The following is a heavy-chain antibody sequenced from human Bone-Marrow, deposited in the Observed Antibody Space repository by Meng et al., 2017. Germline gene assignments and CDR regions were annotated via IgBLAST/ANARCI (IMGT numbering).Heavy chain of an antibody. CDR1: GFTFSSYA. J-gene: IGHJ5*02. CDR3: ARAYSSSWYFGAPFDP. CDR2: ISYDGSNK. Sequence: GGSLRLSCAASGFTFSSYAMHWVRQAPGKGLEWVAVISYDGSNKYYADSVKGRFTISRDNSKNTLYLQMNSLRAGDTAVYYCARAYSSSWYFGAPFDPWGQGTLVTVSS. D-gene: IGHD6-13*01. V-gene: IGHV3-30*04.